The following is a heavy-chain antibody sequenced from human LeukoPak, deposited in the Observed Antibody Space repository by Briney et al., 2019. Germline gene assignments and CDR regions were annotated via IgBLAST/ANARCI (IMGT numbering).Heavy chain of an antibody. CDR1: GFTFSSYG. D-gene: IGHD2-15*01. CDR3: ANLAAHNFDY. CDR2: IRYDGSNK. J-gene: IGHJ4*02. Sequence: GGSLRLSCAASGFTFSSYGMHWVRQAPGKGLEWVAFIRYDGSNKYYADSVKGRFTISRDNSKNTLYLQMNSLRAEDTAVYYCANLAAHNFDYWGQGTLVTVSS. V-gene: IGHV3-30*02.